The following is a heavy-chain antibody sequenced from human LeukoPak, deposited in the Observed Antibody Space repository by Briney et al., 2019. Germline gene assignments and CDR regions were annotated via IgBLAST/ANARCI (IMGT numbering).Heavy chain of an antibody. Sequence: GGSLRLSCAASGFTFSSYGMHWVRQAPGKGLEWVAVIWYDGSNKYYADSVKGRFTISRDNSKNTLYLQMNSLRAEDTAAYYCARGYSGYEDFDYWGQGTLVTVSS. J-gene: IGHJ4*02. CDR1: GFTFSSYG. D-gene: IGHD5-12*01. CDR3: ARGYSGYEDFDY. CDR2: IWYDGSNK. V-gene: IGHV3-33*01.